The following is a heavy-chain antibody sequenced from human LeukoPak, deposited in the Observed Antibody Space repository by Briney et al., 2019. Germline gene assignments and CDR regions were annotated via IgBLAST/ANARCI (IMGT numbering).Heavy chain of an antibody. Sequence: GGSLRLSCAASGFVFSNFGMNWVRQAPGKGLEWVSFTRYDGNTKSYADSVKGRFTISRDNSKNTLYLQMNSLRAEDTAVYYCAKVIPGPRGNWFDPWGQGTLVTVSS. CDR2: TRYDGNTK. CDR3: AKVIPGPRGNWFDP. D-gene: IGHD3-10*01. V-gene: IGHV3-30*02. J-gene: IGHJ5*02. CDR1: GFVFSNFG.